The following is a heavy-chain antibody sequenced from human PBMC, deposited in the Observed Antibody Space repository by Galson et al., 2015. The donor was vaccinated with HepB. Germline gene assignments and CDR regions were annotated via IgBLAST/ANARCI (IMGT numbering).Heavy chain of an antibody. CDR3: ARAPFNIVVVVAASLFPWGMGV. D-gene: IGHD2-15*01. CDR2: ISAYNGNT. J-gene: IGHJ6*02. V-gene: IGHV1-18*04. CDR1: GYTFTSYG. Sequence: SVKVSCKASGYTFTSYGISWVRQAPGQGLEWMGWISAYNGNTNYAQKLQGRVTMTTDTSTSTAYMELRSLRSDDTAVYYCARAPFNIVVVVAASLFPWGMGVWGQGTTVTVSS.